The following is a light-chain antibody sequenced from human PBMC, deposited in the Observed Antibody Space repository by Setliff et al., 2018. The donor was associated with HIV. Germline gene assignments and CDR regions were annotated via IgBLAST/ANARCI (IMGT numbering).Light chain of an antibody. Sequence: QSALTQPPSVSGSPGQSVTISCTGTSSDVGSYNRVSWYQQPPGTAPKLMIYEVNNRPSGVPDRFSGSKSGNTASLTISGLLAEDEADYYCSSYTSISTYVFGTGTKVTVL. V-gene: IGLV2-18*02. CDR3: SSYTSISTYV. CDR1: SSDVGSYNR. CDR2: EVN. J-gene: IGLJ1*01.